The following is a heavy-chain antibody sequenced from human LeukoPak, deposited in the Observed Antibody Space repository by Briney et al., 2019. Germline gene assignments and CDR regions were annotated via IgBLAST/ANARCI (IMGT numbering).Heavy chain of an antibody. CDR1: GFTFSSYG. J-gene: IGHJ4*02. Sequence: GGSLRLSCAASGFTFSSYGMHWVRQAPGKGLEWVAVISYDGSDKNYADSVKGRFTISRDNSNNRVYLQMNSLRAEDTAVYYCAREGSSSWYLNYWGQGALVTVSS. D-gene: IGHD6-13*01. CDR2: ISYDGSDK. CDR3: AREGSSSWYLNY. V-gene: IGHV3-30*03.